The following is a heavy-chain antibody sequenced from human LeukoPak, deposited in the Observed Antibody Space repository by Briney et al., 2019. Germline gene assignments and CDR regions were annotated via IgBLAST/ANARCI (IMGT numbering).Heavy chain of an antibody. CDR3: ARTLYSGSYYDFDY. V-gene: IGHV4-39*01. D-gene: IGHD1-26*01. Sequence: SETLPLTCTVSGGSISSSSYYWGWIRQPPGKGLEWIGSIFYSGSTYYNPSLKSRVTISVDTSKNQFSLKLTSVTAADTAVYYCARTLYSGSYYDFDYWGQGTLVTVSS. CDR2: IFYSGST. CDR1: GGSISSSSYY. J-gene: IGHJ4*02.